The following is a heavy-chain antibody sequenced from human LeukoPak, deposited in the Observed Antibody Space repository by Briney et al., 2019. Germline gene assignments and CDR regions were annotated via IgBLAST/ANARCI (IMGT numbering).Heavy chain of an antibody. D-gene: IGHD2-21*02. CDR1: GFSFSSYT. CDR3: ARDGRCGGDCYAS. J-gene: IGHJ4*02. V-gene: IGHV3-21*01. Sequence: PGGSLRLSCAASGFSFSSYTMNWVRQAPGKRLEWVSIISSSSTYIYYADSVKGRFTISRDNAKNALYLQMNSLRVEDTAVYYCARDGRCGGDCYASWGQGTLVTVSS. CDR2: ISSSSTYI.